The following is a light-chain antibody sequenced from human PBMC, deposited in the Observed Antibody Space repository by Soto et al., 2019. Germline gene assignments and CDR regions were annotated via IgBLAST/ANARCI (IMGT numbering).Light chain of an antibody. Sequence: QAVVTQPASVSGSPGQSITISCTGTSSDVGAYNYVSWYQQHPGKAPKLMIYDVRNRPSGVSNRFSGSKSGNSASLTISGLQPEDEADYYCSSYTSTSTLFGGGTKVTVL. CDR2: DVR. CDR1: SSDVGAYNY. V-gene: IGLV2-14*01. J-gene: IGLJ2*01. CDR3: SSYTSTSTL.